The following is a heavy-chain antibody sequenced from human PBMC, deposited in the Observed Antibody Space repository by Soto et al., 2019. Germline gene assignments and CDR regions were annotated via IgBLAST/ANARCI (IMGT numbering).Heavy chain of an antibody. Sequence: VGSLRLSCAASGFTFSRDGMSWVRQAPGKGLEWVSLVTDNGRSTYYADSVKGRFTISRDNTKNTLFLQMNSLRAEDTAVYYCAKERATTTAFDYWGQGALVTVSS. V-gene: IGHV3-23*01. J-gene: IGHJ4*02. CDR1: GFTFSRDG. D-gene: IGHD4-17*01. CDR3: AKERATTTAFDY. CDR2: VTDNGRST.